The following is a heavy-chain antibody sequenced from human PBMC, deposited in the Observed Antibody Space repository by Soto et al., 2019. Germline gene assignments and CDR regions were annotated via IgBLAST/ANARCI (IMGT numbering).Heavy chain of an antibody. Sequence: PSETLSLTCTVSGGSISSYYWGWIRQPPGKGLEWIGYIYYSGSTNYNPSLKSRVTISVDTSKNQFSLKLSSVTAADTAVYYCARTTYYYDSSGYYGYYFDYWGQGTLVTVSS. CDR3: ARTTYYYDSSGYYGYYFDY. V-gene: IGHV4-59*01. CDR1: GGSISSYY. J-gene: IGHJ4*02. CDR2: IYYSGST. D-gene: IGHD3-22*01.